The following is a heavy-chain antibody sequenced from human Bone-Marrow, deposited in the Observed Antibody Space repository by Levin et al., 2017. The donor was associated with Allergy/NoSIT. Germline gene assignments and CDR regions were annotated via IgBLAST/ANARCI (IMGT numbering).Heavy chain of an antibody. J-gene: IGHJ6*03. CDR2: MYKTSSA. Sequence: PSETLSLTCTVSGASINNHHWSWIRQPPGKGLEWIGYMYKTSSANFNPSLKSRVTMSADMSKNQFSLSLSSVTAADTAVYYCARQAYGTRYYSRSPNNKEDDYYYMDVWGRGTTVTVSS. CDR3: ARQAYGTRYYSRSPNNKEDDYYYMDV. V-gene: IGHV4-59*11. CDR1: GASINNHH. D-gene: IGHD3-10*01.